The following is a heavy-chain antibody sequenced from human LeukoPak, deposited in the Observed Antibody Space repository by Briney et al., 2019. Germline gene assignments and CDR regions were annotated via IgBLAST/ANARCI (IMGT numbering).Heavy chain of an antibody. J-gene: IGHJ5*02. CDR1: GGSISSYY. CDR2: IYYSGST. CDR3: ARGIRQWGMAPRFDP. D-gene: IGHD3-16*01. V-gene: IGHV4-59*01. Sequence: SETLSLTCTVSGGSISSYYWSWIRQPPGKGLEWIGYIYYSGSTNYNPSLKSRVTISVDTSKNQFSLKLSSVTAADTAVYYCARGIRQWGMAPRFDPWGQGTLVTVSS.